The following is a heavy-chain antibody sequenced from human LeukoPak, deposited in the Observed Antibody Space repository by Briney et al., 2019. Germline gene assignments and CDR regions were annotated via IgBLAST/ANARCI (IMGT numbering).Heavy chain of an antibody. J-gene: IGHJ4*02. CDR3: ARHSSGWHFDS. CDR1: GVSVSNHY. CDR2: FYSSGGT. Sequence: SETLSLTCSVSGVSVSNHYWSWIRQPPGKGLEWIGWFYSSGGTYFNPSLGSRVTISADTSRTHPSLNLRSLTAADTAVYYCARHSSGWHFDSWGQGALVTVSS. V-gene: IGHV4-59*02. D-gene: IGHD6-19*01.